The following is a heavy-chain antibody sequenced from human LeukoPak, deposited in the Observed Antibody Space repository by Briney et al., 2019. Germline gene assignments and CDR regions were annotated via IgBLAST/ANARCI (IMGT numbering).Heavy chain of an antibody. V-gene: IGHV3-48*03. CDR2: ISSSGSTI. CDR3: ARAGFLITFGGVIS. D-gene: IGHD3-16*02. J-gene: IGHJ5*02. CDR1: GFTFDDYA. Sequence: GGSLRLSCAASGFTFDDYAMHWVRQAPGKGLEWVSYISSSGSTIYYADSVKGRFTISRDNAKNSLYLQMNSLRAEDTAVYYCARAGFLITFGGVISWGQGTLVTVSS.